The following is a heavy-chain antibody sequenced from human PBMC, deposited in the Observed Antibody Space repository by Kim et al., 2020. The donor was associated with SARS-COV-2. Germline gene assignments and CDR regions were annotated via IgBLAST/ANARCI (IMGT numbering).Heavy chain of an antibody. J-gene: IGHJ4*02. CDR2: ISDDGSNK. CDR1: GFTFSSYA. Sequence: GGSLRLSCAASGFTFSSYAMHWVRQAPGKGLEWVAVISDDGSNKYYADSVKGRFTISRDNSKNTLYLQMNSLRAEDTAVYYCARESDSSSFDYWGQGTLVTVSS. V-gene: IGHV3-30-3*01. D-gene: IGHD6-13*01. CDR3: ARESDSSSFDY.